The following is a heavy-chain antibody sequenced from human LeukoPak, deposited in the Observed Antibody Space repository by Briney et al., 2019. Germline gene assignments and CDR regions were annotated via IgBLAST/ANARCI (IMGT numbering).Heavy chain of an antibody. J-gene: IGHJ3*02. Sequence: SETLSLTCTVSGGSISWYHWSWIRQAPGKGLEWIGYIDYRGSTNYNPSLKSRVTISVDTSKNEFSLKVSSVTAADTAVYYSARDLPVSGGHDAFDIWGQGTMVTVSS. CDR3: ARDLPVSGGHDAFDI. CDR1: GGSISWYH. V-gene: IGHV4-59*01. D-gene: IGHD1-26*01. CDR2: IDYRGST.